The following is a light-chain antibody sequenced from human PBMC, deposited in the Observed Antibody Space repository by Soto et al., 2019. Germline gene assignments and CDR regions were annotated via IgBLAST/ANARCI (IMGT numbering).Light chain of an antibody. CDR1: QSVSSSY. CDR2: GAS. V-gene: IGKV3-20*01. CDR3: QQYGSSRT. Sequence: EIVLTQSPGTLSLSPGERATLSCRASQSVSSSYLAWYQQKPGQAPRLLIYGASSRATGIRDRFSGSGSGTDFTLTIIRLEHEDFSVYYCQQYGSSRTFGQGTKVEIK. J-gene: IGKJ1*01.